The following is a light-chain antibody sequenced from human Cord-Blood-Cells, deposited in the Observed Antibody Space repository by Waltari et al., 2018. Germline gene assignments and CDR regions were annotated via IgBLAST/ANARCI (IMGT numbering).Light chain of an antibody. CDR1: SSDVGGYNY. V-gene: IGLV2-11*01. CDR3: CSYAGSYHV. CDR2: DVS. J-gene: IGLJ1*01. Sequence: QSALTQPRSVSGSPGQSVTISCTGTSSDVGGYNYVSCYQQHPGKAPKLMIYDVSKRPSGVPDRFSGSKSGNTASLTISGLQAEDEADYYCCSYAGSYHVFGTGTKVTVL.